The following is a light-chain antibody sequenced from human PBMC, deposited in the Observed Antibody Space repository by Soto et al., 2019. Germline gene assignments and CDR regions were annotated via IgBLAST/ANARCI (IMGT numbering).Light chain of an antibody. Sequence: EIVMTQSPATLSVSPGERATLSCRASQSLNRDLAWYQQRPGQSPRLLIFGASSRATGIPDRFSGSGSGTEFTLTITRLEPADFALYYCQQYGYSPWTFGLGTKVDIK. CDR3: QQYGYSPWT. J-gene: IGKJ1*01. CDR2: GAS. CDR1: QSLNRD. V-gene: IGKV3-20*01.